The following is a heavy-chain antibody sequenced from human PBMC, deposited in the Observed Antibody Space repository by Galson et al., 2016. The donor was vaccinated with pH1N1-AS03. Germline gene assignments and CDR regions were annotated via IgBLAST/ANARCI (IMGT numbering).Heavy chain of an antibody. CDR1: GYTFTNYD. CDR3: ARAPTKYYEILTGYYRVWFDP. J-gene: IGHJ5*02. CDR2: MNPDTGNA. Sequence: SVKVSCKASGYTFTNYDINWVRQAPGQGLEWMWWMNPDTGNAGYAEKFQGRVTMTRNTSISTAYMELSSLRSEDTAVYYCARAPTKYYEILTGYYRVWFDPWGQGTLVAVSS. V-gene: IGHV1-8*01. D-gene: IGHD3-9*01.